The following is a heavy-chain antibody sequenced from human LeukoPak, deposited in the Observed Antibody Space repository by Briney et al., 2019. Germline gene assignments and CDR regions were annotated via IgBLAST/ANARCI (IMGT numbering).Heavy chain of an antibody. Sequence: PGGSLRLSCAASGFTFSSYEMNWVRQAPGKGLEWVSYISSSGSTIYYADSVKGRFTISRDNAKNTLYLQMNSLRAEDTAVYYCARDRDYGGTTNPDYWGQGTLVTVSS. CDR3: ARDRDYGGTTNPDY. J-gene: IGHJ4*02. CDR2: ISSSGSTI. V-gene: IGHV3-48*03. D-gene: IGHD4-23*01. CDR1: GFTFSSYE.